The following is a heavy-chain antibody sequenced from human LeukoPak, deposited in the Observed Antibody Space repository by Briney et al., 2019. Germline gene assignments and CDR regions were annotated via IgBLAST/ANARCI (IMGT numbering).Heavy chain of an antibody. J-gene: IGHJ4*02. CDR1: GGSFSGYY. CDR3: ARGLGSSANPDDY. Sequence: SETLSLTCAVYGGSFSGYYWSWIRQPPGRGLEWIGEINHSGSTNYNPPLKSRVTISVDTSKNQFSLRLSSVTAADTAVYYCARGLGSSANPDDYWGQGTLVTVSS. CDR2: INHSGST. V-gene: IGHV4-34*01. D-gene: IGHD6-19*01.